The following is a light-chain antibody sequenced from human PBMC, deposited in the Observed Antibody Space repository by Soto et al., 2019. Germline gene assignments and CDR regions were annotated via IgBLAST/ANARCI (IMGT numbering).Light chain of an antibody. CDR2: YAS. Sequence: DRQIPQPPPTLSASVGDRVAITCRASQPISSWLAWYHQKPGKAPELLIYYASHLESGVPSRFGGSGSGTEFTLTISSVQHEDFGIYCCQQYENYCTFGEGTKVDIK. CDR1: QPISSW. V-gene: IGKV1-5*01. CDR3: QQYENYCT. J-gene: IGKJ4*02.